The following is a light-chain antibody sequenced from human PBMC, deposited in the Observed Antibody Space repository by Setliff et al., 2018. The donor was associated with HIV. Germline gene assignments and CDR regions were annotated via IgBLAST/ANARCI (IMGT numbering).Light chain of an antibody. V-gene: IGLV1-40*01. CDR2: GNS. Sequence: QSVLTQSPSVSGAPGQRVTISCTGSSSNIGAGYDVHWYQQLPGTAPKLLIYGNSNRPSGVPDRFSGSKSGTSASLAITGLQAEDEADYYCQSYDSRFYVFGTGTKV. CDR3: QSYDSRFYV. CDR1: SSNIGAGYD. J-gene: IGLJ1*01.